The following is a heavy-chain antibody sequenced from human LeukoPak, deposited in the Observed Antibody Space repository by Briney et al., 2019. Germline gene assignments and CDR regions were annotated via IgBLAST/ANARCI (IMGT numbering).Heavy chain of an antibody. J-gene: IGHJ4*02. CDR3: ARDRASYYYDSSGAVDY. V-gene: IGHV3-11*05. Sequence: GGSLRLSCAASGFTFSGYWMHWVRQAPGKGLEWVSYISSSSSYTNYADSVKGRFTISRDNAKNSLYLQMNSLRAEDTAVYYCARDRASYYYDSSGAVDYWGQGTLVTVSS. CDR1: GFTFSGYW. CDR2: ISSSSSYT. D-gene: IGHD3-22*01.